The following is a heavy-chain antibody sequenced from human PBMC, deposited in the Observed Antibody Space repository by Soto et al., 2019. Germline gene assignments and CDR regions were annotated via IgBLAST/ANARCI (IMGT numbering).Heavy chain of an antibody. CDR2: ISGSGGST. CDR3: AKTHNSYYYDSSGYAY. D-gene: IGHD3-22*01. CDR1: GFTFSSYV. Sequence: AGGSLRLSCAASGFTFSSYVMSWVRQGPGKGLEWVSAISGSGGSTYYADSVKGRFTISRDNSKNTLYLQMNSLRAEDTAVYYCAKTHNSYYYDSSGYAYWGQGTLVTVSS. J-gene: IGHJ4*02. V-gene: IGHV3-23*01.